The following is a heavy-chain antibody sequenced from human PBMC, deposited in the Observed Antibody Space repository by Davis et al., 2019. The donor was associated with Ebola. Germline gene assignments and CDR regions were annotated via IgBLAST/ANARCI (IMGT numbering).Heavy chain of an antibody. J-gene: IGHJ4*02. D-gene: IGHD2-15*01. V-gene: IGHV1-46*01. CDR1: GYTFTSYY. CDR2: INPGGGKA. Sequence: ASVKVSCKASGYTFTSYYMHWVRQAPGQGLEWMGIINPGGGKASYAQKFQGRISMTRDTSTSTMYLEMSNLRYEDTAVYYCARVDCSGGSCFPDYWGQGTLVTVSS. CDR3: ARVDCSGGSCFPDY.